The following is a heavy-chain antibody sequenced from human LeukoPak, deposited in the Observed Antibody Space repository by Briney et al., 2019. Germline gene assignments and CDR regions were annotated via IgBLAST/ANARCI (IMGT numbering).Heavy chain of an antibody. CDR1: GYTFTSYD. CDR2: INAGNGDT. V-gene: IGHV1-3*01. D-gene: IGHD2-2*02. Sequence: ASVKVSCKASGYTFTSYDMHWVRQAPGQRLEWMGWINAGNGDTKYSQKFQGRVTITRDTSASTAYMELSSLRSEDTAVYYCARGYCSSTSCYTSNAFDIWGQGTMVTVSS. J-gene: IGHJ3*02. CDR3: ARGYCSSTSCYTSNAFDI.